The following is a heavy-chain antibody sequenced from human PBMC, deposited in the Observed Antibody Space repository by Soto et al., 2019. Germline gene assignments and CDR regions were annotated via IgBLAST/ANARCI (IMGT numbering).Heavy chain of an antibody. V-gene: IGHV4-59*01. CDR1: GGSISSYY. D-gene: IGHD3-10*01. CDR2: IYYSGST. Sequence: SETLSLTCTVSGGSISSYYWIWIRQPPGKGLEWIGYIYYSGSTNYNPSLKSRVTISVDTSKNQFSLKLSSVTAADTAVYYCARDRRFGELSYGMDVWGQGTTVTVSS. J-gene: IGHJ6*02. CDR3: ARDRRFGELSYGMDV.